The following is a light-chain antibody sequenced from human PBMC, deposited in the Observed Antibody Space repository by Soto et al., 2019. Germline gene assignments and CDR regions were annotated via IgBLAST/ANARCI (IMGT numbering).Light chain of an antibody. V-gene: IGKV3-15*01. CDR1: QSVASN. CDR2: GAS. Sequence: EIVRTQSPASLSVSPGDGATLSCRASQSVASNVAWYQQKPGQGPRLLIHGASTRAVGVPARFSVRVPGTDFTLTISSLQSEDFAVYYCQQYHNWPPQYSFGQGTKLQIK. CDR3: QQYHNWPPQYS. J-gene: IGKJ2*01.